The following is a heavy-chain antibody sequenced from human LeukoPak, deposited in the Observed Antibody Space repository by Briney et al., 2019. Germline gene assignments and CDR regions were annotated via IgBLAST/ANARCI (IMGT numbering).Heavy chain of an antibody. CDR1: GFTFSSYW. V-gene: IGHV3-7*01. Sequence: GGSLRLSCAASGFTFSSYWMSWVRQAPGKGLKWVANIKQDGSEKYYVDSVKGRFTISRDNAKNSLYLQMNSLRAEDTAVYYCAREDYGYCSSTSCYLLAYYYYMDVWGKGTTVTVSS. J-gene: IGHJ6*03. CDR3: AREDYGYCSSTSCYLLAYYYYMDV. D-gene: IGHD2-2*01. CDR2: IKQDGSEK.